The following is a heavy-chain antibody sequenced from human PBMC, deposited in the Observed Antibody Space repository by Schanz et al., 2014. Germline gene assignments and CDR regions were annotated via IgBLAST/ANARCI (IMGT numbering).Heavy chain of an antibody. D-gene: IGHD2-2*01. CDR2: IWYDGSNK. Sequence: QVQLVESGGGVVQPGRSLRLSCAASGFTFSSYGMHWVRQAPGKGLEWVAVIWYDGSNKYYADSVKGRFTISRDNSKNTLFLQMNNLRAEDTAVYYCARAGYDADNWFDPWGQGTLVTVSS. CDR1: GFTFSSYG. CDR3: ARAGYDADNWFDP. V-gene: IGHV3-33*01. J-gene: IGHJ5*02.